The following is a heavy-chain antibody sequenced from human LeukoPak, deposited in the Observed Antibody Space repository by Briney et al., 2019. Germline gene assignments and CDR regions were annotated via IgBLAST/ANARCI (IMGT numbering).Heavy chain of an antibody. CDR2: ISACNGNT. J-gene: IGHJ4*02. Sequence: ASVKVSCKASGYTVTSYGISWVRQAPGQGLEWMGWISACNGNTKYAQKLQGRVTMTTDTSPSTAYMELRSLRPDDTAVYYCARNAATLDSWGQGTLVTVSS. V-gene: IGHV1-18*01. D-gene: IGHD2-15*01. CDR1: GYTVTSYG. CDR3: ARNAATLDS.